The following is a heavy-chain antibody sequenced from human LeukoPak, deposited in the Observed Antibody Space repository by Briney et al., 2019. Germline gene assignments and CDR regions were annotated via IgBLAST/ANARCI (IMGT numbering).Heavy chain of an antibody. Sequence: GGYLRLSCAASGFTFSSYAMSWVRQAPGKGLEWDSTISGSGDYTYYADSVKGRFTISRNNSKNTLYLQMNRLRAEDTADYYCARRIPATASGLDYWGQGTLVTVSS. CDR1: GFTFSSYA. V-gene: IGHV3-23*01. CDR3: ARRIPATASGLDY. CDR2: ISGSGDYT. J-gene: IGHJ4*02. D-gene: IGHD2-2*01.